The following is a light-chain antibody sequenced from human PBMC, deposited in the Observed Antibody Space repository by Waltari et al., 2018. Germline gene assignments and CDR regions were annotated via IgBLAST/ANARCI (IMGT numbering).Light chain of an antibody. Sequence: EIVMTQSPATLSVSPGERATLSCRASQSVSSNLAWYQQKPGQAPRLLIYVASTRATGIPSSVSGSGSGTEFTLTISSLQSEDFAVYYCQQYNNWRTFGQGTKVEIK. V-gene: IGKV3-15*01. CDR3: QQYNNWRT. CDR2: VAS. CDR1: QSVSSN. J-gene: IGKJ1*01.